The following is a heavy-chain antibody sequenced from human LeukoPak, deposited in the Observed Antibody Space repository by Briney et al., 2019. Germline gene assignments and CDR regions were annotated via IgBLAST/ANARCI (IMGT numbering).Heavy chain of an antibody. Sequence: SETLSLTCTVSGGSVSSGSYCWNWIRQPPGKGLEWIGFIYDSGSTNYNPSLYSRLTISVDTSKNQFSLKLTSVTAADTAVYYCARDRRGYGSFDSWGQGTLVTVSS. CDR3: ARDRRGYGSFDS. CDR2: IYDSGST. J-gene: IGHJ4*02. D-gene: IGHD5-18*01. V-gene: IGHV4-61*01. CDR1: GGSVSSGSYC.